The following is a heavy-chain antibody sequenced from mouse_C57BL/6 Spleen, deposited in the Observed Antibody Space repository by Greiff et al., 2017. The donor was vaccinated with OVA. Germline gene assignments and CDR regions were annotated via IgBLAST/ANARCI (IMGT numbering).Heavy chain of an antibody. CDR3: ARIYGDYDDEGIWYFDV. Sequence: QVTLKVSGPGILQPSQTLSLTCSFSGFSLSTFGMGVGWIRQPSGKGLEWLAHIWWDDDKYYNPALKSRLTISKDTSKNQVFLKIANVDTADTATYYCARIYGDYDDEGIWYFDVWGTGTTVTVSS. D-gene: IGHD2-4*01. CDR1: GFSLSTFGMG. V-gene: IGHV8-8*01. J-gene: IGHJ1*03. CDR2: IWWDDDK.